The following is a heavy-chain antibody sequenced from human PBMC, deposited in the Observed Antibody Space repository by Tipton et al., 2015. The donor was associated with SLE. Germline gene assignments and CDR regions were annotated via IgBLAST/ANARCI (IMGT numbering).Heavy chain of an antibody. CDR3: ARRYGTSFDY. Sequence: TLSLTCTVSGGSISSDDYYWTWIRQHPGKGLEWIGYTSKSGTTYYNPSLKSRLTLSLDTSKNQFSLKMISVTAADTAVYYCARRYGTSFDYWDQGTLVTVSS. V-gene: IGHV4-30-4*08. CDR1: GGSISSDDYY. D-gene: IGHD2-8*01. CDR2: TSKSGTT. J-gene: IGHJ4*02.